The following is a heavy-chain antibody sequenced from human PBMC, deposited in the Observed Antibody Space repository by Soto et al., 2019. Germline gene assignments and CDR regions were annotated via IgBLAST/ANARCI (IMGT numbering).Heavy chain of an antibody. CDR1: GFSFSDYY. V-gene: IGHV3-11*01. Sequence: GGSLRLSCTASGFSFSDYYMSWIRQAPGKGLEWVSLISTSGSSTDYADSVKGRFTISRDNAKNSLSLQMNSLRAEDAAVYYCANLAKNYYHYMDVWGKGTTVTVSS. CDR3: ANLAKNYYHYMDV. D-gene: IGHD1-26*01. CDR2: ISTSGSST. J-gene: IGHJ6*03.